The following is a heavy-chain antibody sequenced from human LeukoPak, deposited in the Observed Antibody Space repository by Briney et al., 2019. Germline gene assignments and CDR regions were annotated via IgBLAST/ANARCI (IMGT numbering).Heavy chain of an antibody. CDR3: ARDQIMITFGGVIVIPMTD. CDR1: GGSISSGGYS. D-gene: IGHD3-16*02. J-gene: IGHJ4*02. V-gene: IGHV4-30-2*01. Sequence: SETLSLTCAVPGGSISSGGYSWSWIRQPPGKGLEWVGYIYHSGSTYYNPSLKSRVTISVDRSKNQFSLKLSSVTAADTAVYYCARDQIMITFGGVIVIPMTDWGQGTLVTVSS. CDR2: IYHSGST.